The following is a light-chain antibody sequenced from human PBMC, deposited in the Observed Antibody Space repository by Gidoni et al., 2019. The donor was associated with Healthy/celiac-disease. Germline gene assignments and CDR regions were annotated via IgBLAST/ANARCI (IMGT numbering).Light chain of an antibody. CDR1: NIGSKS. Sequence: SYVLTQPHSVSVAPVKTARITCGGNNIGSKSVHWYQHKPGQSPVLVIYYDSDRPSGIPERFSGSNSGNTATLTISRVEAGDEADYYCQVWDSSSDHVVFGGGTKLTVL. CDR2: YDS. V-gene: IGLV3-21*04. CDR3: QVWDSSSDHVV. J-gene: IGLJ2*01.